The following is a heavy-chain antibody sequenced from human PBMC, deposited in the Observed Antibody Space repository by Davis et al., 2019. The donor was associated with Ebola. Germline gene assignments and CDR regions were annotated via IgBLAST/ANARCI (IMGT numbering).Heavy chain of an antibody. Sequence: PSETLSLTCAVYGGSFSGYYWSWIRQHPGKGLEWIGYIYYSGSTYYNPSLKSRVTISVDTSKNQFSLKLSSVTAADTAVYYCARDSSDYYGSGLRLGGAFDIWGQGTMVTVSS. J-gene: IGHJ3*02. CDR1: GGSFSGYY. D-gene: IGHD3-10*01. CDR2: IYYSGST. V-gene: IGHV4-31*11. CDR3: ARDSSDYYGSGLRLGGAFDI.